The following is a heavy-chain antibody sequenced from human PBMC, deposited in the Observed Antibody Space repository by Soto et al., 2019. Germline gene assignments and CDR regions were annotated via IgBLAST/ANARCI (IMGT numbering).Heavy chain of an antibody. D-gene: IGHD2-8*01. Sequence: ASVKVSCKASGYTFTGYYMHWVRQAPGQELEWMGWINPNSGGTNYAQKFQGWVTMTRDTSISTAYMELSRLRSDDTAVYYCARDHRYCTNGVCYNYAFDFWGQGTMVTVSS. J-gene: IGHJ3*01. CDR3: ARDHRYCTNGVCYNYAFDF. CDR2: INPNSGGT. CDR1: GYTFTGYY. V-gene: IGHV1-2*04.